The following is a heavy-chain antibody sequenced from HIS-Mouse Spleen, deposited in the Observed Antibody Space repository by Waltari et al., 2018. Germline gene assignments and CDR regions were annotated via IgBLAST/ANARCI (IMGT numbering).Heavy chain of an antibody. CDR3: AREIPYSSSWYDWYFDL. J-gene: IGHJ2*01. V-gene: IGHV4-39*07. Sequence: QLQLQESGPGLVKPSETLSLTCTVSGGSISSSSYYWGWIRQPPGKGLEWIGSIYYSGSTDYNPALKNRVTISVDTSKNQFSLKLSSVTAAETAVYYCAREIPYSSSWYDWYFDLWGRGTLVTVSS. CDR1: GGSISSSSYY. CDR2: IYYSGST. D-gene: IGHD6-13*01.